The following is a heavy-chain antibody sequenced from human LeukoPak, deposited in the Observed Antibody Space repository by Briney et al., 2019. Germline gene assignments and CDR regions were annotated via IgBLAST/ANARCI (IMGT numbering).Heavy chain of an antibody. CDR3: ARQVGGYCSSTSCFWFDP. Sequence: ASVNVSFTASGYTFTGYYMHWVRQAPGQGLEWMGRINPNSGGTNYAQKFQGRVTMTRDTSISTAYMELSRLRSDDTAVYYCARQVGGYCSSTSCFWFDPWGQGTLVTVSS. CDR2: INPNSGGT. CDR1: GYTFTGYY. J-gene: IGHJ5*02. D-gene: IGHD2-2*01. V-gene: IGHV1-2*06.